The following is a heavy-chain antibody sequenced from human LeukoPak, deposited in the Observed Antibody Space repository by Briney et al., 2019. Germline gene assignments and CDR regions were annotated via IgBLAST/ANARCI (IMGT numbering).Heavy chain of an antibody. CDR1: GFTFSSYS. Sequence: GGSPRLSCAASGFTFSSYSMNWVRQAPGKGLEWVSSISSSSSYIYYADSVKGRFTISRDNAKNSLYLQMNSLRAEDTAVYYCARASNYSDSSGYFGYWGQGTLVTVSS. CDR3: ARASNYSDSSGYFGY. D-gene: IGHD3-22*01. V-gene: IGHV3-21*01. CDR2: ISSSSSYI. J-gene: IGHJ4*02.